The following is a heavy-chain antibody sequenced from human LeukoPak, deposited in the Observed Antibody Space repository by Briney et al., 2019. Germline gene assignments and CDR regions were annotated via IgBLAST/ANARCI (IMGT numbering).Heavy chain of an antibody. J-gene: IGHJ4*02. V-gene: IGHV3-21*01. CDR1: GFTFSDYS. CDR3: VRLRRNSDRSGYYYYYNY. D-gene: IGHD3-22*01. Sequence: GGSLRRYCAAYGFTFSDYSINWVRQALGKGLDSVSFINPTSTSIYNADAVKGRFIISRDNAKSSLFPQMNSLRAEDTALYYCVRLRRNSDRSGYYYYYNYWGQGILVTVSS. CDR2: INPTSTSI.